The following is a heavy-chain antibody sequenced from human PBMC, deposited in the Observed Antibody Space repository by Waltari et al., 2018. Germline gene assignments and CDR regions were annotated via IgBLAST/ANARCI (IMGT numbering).Heavy chain of an antibody. CDR3: ACGESRPYYFDY. V-gene: IGHV1-69*10. Sequence: QVQLVQSGAEVKKPGSSVKVSCKASGGTFSSYAISWVRQAPGQGLEWMGGIITILGIANSAQKFQGRVTITADKSTRTAYMELSSLRSEDTAVYYCACGESRPYYFDYWGQGTLVTVSS. CDR1: GGTFSSYA. D-gene: IGHD3-10*01. J-gene: IGHJ4*02. CDR2: IITILGIA.